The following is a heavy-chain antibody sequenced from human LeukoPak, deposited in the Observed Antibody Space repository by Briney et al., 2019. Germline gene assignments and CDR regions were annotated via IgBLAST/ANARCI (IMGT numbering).Heavy chain of an antibody. CDR3: ARDLCSGGSCYLDY. CDR2: INSDGSST. Sequence: GGSLRLSCAASGFTFSSYWMNWVRQAPGKGLVWVSRINSDGSSTKYADSVKGRFTISRDNAKNTLYLQMNSLRGEDTAVYYCARDLCSGGSCYLDYWGQGTLVTVSS. D-gene: IGHD2-15*01. CDR1: GFTFSSYW. V-gene: IGHV3-74*01. J-gene: IGHJ4*02.